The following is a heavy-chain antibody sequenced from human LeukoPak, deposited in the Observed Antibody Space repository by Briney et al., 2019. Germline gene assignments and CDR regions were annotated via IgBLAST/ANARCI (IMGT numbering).Heavy chain of an antibody. Sequence: GGSLRLSCATSGFTFSNAWMSWVRQAPGKGLEWVGRIRSNSDGGTIDYAAPVKGRFTLSRDDSKTTLYLQMNSLQTEDTAVYYCATDFYDSTWGQGTLVTVSS. CDR2: IRSNSDGGTI. CDR3: ATDFYDST. J-gene: IGHJ5*02. D-gene: IGHD3-22*01. CDR1: GFTFSNAW. V-gene: IGHV3-15*07.